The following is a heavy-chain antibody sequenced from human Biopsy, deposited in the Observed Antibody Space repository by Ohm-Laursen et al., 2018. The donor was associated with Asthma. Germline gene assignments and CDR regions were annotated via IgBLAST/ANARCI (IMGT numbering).Heavy chain of an antibody. V-gene: IGHV4-39*01. D-gene: IGHD1-26*01. CDR3: ARHSGNYYAQLNY. Sequence: GTLSLTCSVSGGAIRTSGYYWGWIRQPPGKGLEWIGSMYYSGSAYHNPSLESRVTISVDTSKNQFSLKLSSVTAADTAVYYCARHSGNYYAQLNYWGQGTLVTVSS. CDR2: MYYSGSA. CDR1: GGAIRTSGYY. J-gene: IGHJ4*02.